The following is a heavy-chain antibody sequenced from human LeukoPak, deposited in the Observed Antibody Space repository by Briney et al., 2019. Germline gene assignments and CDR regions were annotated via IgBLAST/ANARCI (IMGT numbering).Heavy chain of an antibody. V-gene: IGHV1-18*01. D-gene: IGHD3-9*01. CDR2: ISAYNGNT. CDR1: GYTFTSYG. J-gene: IGHJ4*02. CDR3: ARLPLRYFDWLLLGYYFDY. Sequence: ASVTVSCTASGYTFTSYGISWVRQAPGQGLEWMGWISAYNGNTNYAQKLQGRVTMTTDTSTSTAYMELRSLRSDDTAVYYCARLPLRYFDWLLLGYYFDYWGQGALVTVSS.